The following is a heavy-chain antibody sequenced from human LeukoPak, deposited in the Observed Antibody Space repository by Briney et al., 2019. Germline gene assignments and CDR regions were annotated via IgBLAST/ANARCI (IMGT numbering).Heavy chain of an antibody. Sequence: PSETLSLTCAVYGGSFSGYYWSWIRQPPGKGLEWTGEINHSGSTNYNPSLKSRVTISVDTSKNQFSLKLSSVTAADTAVYYCARGTYYYGSGSYSHDYWGQGTLVTVSS. V-gene: IGHV4-34*01. CDR2: INHSGST. CDR3: ARGTYYYGSGSYSHDY. J-gene: IGHJ4*02. D-gene: IGHD3-10*01. CDR1: GGSFSGYY.